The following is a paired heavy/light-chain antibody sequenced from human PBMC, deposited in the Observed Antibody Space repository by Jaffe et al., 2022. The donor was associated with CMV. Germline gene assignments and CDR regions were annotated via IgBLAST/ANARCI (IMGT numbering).Light chain of an antibody. Sequence: SYELTQPPSVSVSPGQTARITCSGDALPKKYGYWYQQKSGQAPVLVIYEDTKRPSAIPERFSGSSSGTMATLTISGAQVDDEADYYCYSTDISGNQKVFGGGTKLTVL. CDR1: ALPKKY. V-gene: IGLV3-10*01. J-gene: IGLJ2*01. CDR2: EDT. CDR3: YSTDISGNQKV.
Heavy chain of an antibody. V-gene: IGHV3-9*01. J-gene: IGHJ4*02. Sequence: EVQLVESGGGLVQPGRSLRLSCAASGFTFDDYAMHWVRQAPGKGLEWVSGISWKSDKIGYAESVRGRFTISRDNAKNSLYLQVDSLRVEDTALYYCAKDAGSGDIELGDYFDSWGQGTLVTVSS. CDR1: GFTFDDYA. CDR3: AKDAGSGDIELGDYFDS. CDR2: ISWKSDKI. D-gene: IGHD3-16*02.